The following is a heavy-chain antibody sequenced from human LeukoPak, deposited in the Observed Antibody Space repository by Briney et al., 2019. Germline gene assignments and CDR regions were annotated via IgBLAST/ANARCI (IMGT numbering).Heavy chain of an antibody. CDR3: AKTIQPYGNFDY. J-gene: IGHJ4*02. Sequence: GGSLRLSCAASGFTFISYWMHWVRQAPGKGLEWVSAISGSGGSTYYADFVKGRFTISRDNSKNTLYLQMNSLRAEDTAIYYCAKTIQPYGNFDYWGQGTLVTVSS. CDR2: ISGSGGST. D-gene: IGHD2/OR15-2a*01. V-gene: IGHV3-23*01. CDR1: GFTFISYW.